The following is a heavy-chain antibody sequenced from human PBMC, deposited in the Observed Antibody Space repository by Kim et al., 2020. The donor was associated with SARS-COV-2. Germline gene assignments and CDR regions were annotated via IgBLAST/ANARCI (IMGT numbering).Heavy chain of an antibody. D-gene: IGHD5-12*01. CDR3: ARDSLTRGYD. J-gene: IGHJ4*02. CDR1: GFAFSSYS. Sequence: GGSLRLSCAASGFAFSSYSMNWVRQAPGKGLEWISYISSSGSTKCYADSVKGRFTISRDNAMNSLFLQMNSLRDEDTAVYYCARDSLTRGYDWGQGTLVTVSS. CDR2: ISSSGSTK. V-gene: IGHV3-48*02.